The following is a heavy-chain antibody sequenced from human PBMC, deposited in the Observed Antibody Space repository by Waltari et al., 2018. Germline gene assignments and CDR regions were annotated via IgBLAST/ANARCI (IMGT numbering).Heavy chain of an antibody. CDR1: GFSFSTSGVG. CDR3: AHRPSHYDILSGYYNYFDY. J-gene: IGHJ4*02. CDR2: VYWDGSQ. V-gene: IGHV2-5*02. Sequence: QITLKESGPTLVKPTQTLTLTCAFSGFSFSTSGVGVGWIRQPPGKALEWLAFVYWDGSQRYSPSLKGRLTITKDTSEDQVVLTMTNMDPVDTATYFCAHRPSHYDILSGYYNYFDYWGRESWSPSPQ. D-gene: IGHD3-9*01.